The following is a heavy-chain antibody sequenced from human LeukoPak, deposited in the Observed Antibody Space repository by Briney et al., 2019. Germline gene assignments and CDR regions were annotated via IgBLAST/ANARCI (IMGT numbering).Heavy chain of an antibody. D-gene: IGHD3-22*01. CDR3: ARRQLYYYDSSGWHAFDI. CDR2: INHSGST. J-gene: IGHJ3*02. CDR1: GGSFSGYY. V-gene: IGHV4-34*01. Sequence: TSETLSLTCAVYGGSFSGYYWSWIRQPPGKGLEWIGEINHSGSTNYNPSLKSRVTISVDTSKNQFSLKLSSVTAADTAVYYCARRQLYYYDSSGWHAFDIWGQGTMVTVSS.